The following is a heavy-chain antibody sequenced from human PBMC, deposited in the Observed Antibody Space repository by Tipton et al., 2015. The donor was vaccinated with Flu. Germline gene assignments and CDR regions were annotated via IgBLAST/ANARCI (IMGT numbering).Heavy chain of an antibody. V-gene: IGHV4-38-2*01. CDR3: ATTTYYYGSGTHDY. CDR2: VYHGGTT. J-gene: IGHJ4*02. Sequence: GLVKPSETLSLTCAVSGDSLSSGYYWGWIRQPPGKGLEWIGCVYHGGTTYYNPSLKSRVAISLDTFKNQFSLKLTSVTTADTAVYYCATTTYYYGSGTHDYWGQGTLVTVSS. CDR1: GDSLSSGYY. D-gene: IGHD3-10*01.